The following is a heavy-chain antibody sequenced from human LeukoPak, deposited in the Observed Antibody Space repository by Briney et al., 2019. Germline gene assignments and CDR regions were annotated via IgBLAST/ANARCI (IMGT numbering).Heavy chain of an antibody. V-gene: IGHV4-61*02. Sequence: SETLSLTCTVSGGSISSGSFHWTWFRQPAGKGLEWIGRIHISGSTNYNPSLKSRVTISVDTSKNQFSLKLSSVTAADTAVYYCARLQYSSSSANFDYWGQGTLVTVSS. CDR2: IHISGST. CDR3: ARLQYSSSSANFDY. D-gene: IGHD6-6*01. CDR1: GGSISSGSFH. J-gene: IGHJ4*02.